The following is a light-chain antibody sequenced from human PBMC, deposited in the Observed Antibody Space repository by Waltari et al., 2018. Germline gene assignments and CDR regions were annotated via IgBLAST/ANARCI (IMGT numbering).Light chain of an antibody. CDR1: QSVSRS. V-gene: IGKV3-20*01. J-gene: IGKJ1*01. CDR2: GAS. CDR3: QHYVRLPAT. Sequence: IVLTQSPGTLSLSPGERATLSCRARQSVSRSLAWYQQKPGQAPKLRIYGASTRATGIPDRVTGSGSGTDFSLTISSLEPEDFAIYFCQHYVRLPATFDQGTKVEIK.